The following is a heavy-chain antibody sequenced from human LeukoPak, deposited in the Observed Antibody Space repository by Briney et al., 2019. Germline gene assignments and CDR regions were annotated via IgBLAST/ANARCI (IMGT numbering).Heavy chain of an antibody. Sequence: GGSLRLSCAASGFTVSSNYMSWVRQAPGKGLEWVSVIYSGGSTYYADSVKGRFTISRDNSKNTPYLQMNSLRAEDTAVYYCARALGGSGSFILDYWGQGTLVTVSS. CDR2: IYSGGST. J-gene: IGHJ4*02. D-gene: IGHD3-10*01. CDR3: ARALGGSGSFILDY. CDR1: GFTVSSNY. V-gene: IGHV3-66*01.